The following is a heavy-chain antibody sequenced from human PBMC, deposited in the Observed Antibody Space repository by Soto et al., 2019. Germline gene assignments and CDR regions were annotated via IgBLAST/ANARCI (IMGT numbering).Heavy chain of an antibody. V-gene: IGHV1-3*01. CDR2: INAGNGNT. D-gene: IGHD3-16*01. CDR3: ARDSLRLGGNDY. Sequence: ASVKVSCKASGYTFTSYAMHWVRQAPGQRLEWMGWINAGNGNTKYSQKFQGRVTITRDTSASTAYMELSSLRSEDTAVYYCARDSLRLGGNDYWGQGTLVTVSS. J-gene: IGHJ4*02. CDR1: GYTFTSYA.